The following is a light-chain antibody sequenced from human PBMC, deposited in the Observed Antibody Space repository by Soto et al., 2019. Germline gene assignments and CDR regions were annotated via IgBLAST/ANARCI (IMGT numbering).Light chain of an antibody. CDR2: DAS. V-gene: IGKV1-5*01. CDR3: QQYNSYPET. CDR1: QSISSW. J-gene: IGKJ1*01. Sequence: DIRMTQSPSTLSASVGDRVTITCRASQSISSWLAWYQQKPGKAPKLLIYDASSLESGVPSRFSGSGSGTEFTLTISCRQPDDFATYYCQQYNSYPETFGQGTKVEIK.